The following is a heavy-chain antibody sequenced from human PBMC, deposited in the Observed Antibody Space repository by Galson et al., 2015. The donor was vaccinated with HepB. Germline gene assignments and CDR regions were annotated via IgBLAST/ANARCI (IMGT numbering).Heavy chain of an antibody. CDR2: IIPILGIA. J-gene: IGHJ1*01. V-gene: IGHV1-69*04. D-gene: IGHD6-19*01. CDR3: ARDGLVGSGWRRSKGGAEYFQH. CDR1: GGTFSSYT. Sequence: SVKVSCKASGGTFSSYTISWVRQAPGQGLEWMGRIIPILGIANYAQKFQGRVTITADKSTSTAYMELSSLRSEDTAVYYCARDGLVGSGWRRSKGGAEYFQHWGQGTLVTVSS.